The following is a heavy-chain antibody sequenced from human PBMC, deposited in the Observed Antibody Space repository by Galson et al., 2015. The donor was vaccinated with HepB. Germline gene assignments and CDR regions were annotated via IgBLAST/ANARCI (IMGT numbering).Heavy chain of an antibody. J-gene: IGHJ4*02. CDR2: INPSGGST. V-gene: IGHV1-46*01. CDR3: ARGTLTRWNDYDRSGYPFDY. CDR1: GYTFTSYY. Sequence: SVKVSCKASGYTFTSYYMHWVRQAPGQGLEWMGIINPSGGSTSYAQKFQDRVTMTRDTSTSTVHMELSNLRSEDTAVYYCARGTLTRWNDYDRSGYPFDYWGQGTLVTVSS. D-gene: IGHD3-22*01.